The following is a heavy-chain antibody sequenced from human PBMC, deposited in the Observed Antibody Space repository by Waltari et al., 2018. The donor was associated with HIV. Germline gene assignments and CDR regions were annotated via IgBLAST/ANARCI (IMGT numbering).Heavy chain of an antibody. CDR1: GFTFSSYG. Sequence: EVQLLESGGGLVQPGGSLRLSCAASGFTFSSYGMGWVRQAPGKWVEWVSAISAGGVSTYYADSVKGLFTISRDNSKNTVYLQMNSLRGEDTAVYYCARDLGGYWYFDLWGHGTLVTVSS. J-gene: IGHJ2*01. CDR2: ISAGGVST. CDR3: ARDLGGYWYFDL. V-gene: IGHV3-23*01. D-gene: IGHD3-16*01.